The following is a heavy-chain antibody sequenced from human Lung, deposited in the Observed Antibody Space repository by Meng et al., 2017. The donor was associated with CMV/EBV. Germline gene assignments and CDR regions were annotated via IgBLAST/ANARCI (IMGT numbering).Heavy chain of an antibody. V-gene: IGHV4-30-2*01. CDR3: ARGSYYDILTGVYRGFDY. CDR2: IYHSGST. Sequence: ISSVGYSWGWLRQPPGQGLEWIGYIYHSGSTYYNPSLKSRVTISVDRSKNQFSLKLSSVTAADTAVYYCARGSYYDILTGVYRGFDYWGQGTLVTVSS. D-gene: IGHD3-9*01. CDR1: ISSVGYS. J-gene: IGHJ4*02.